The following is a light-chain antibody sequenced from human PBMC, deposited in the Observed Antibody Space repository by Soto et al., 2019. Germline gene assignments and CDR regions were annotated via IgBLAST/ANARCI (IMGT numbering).Light chain of an antibody. CDR3: TSFTSRHTYV. J-gene: IGLJ1*01. Sequence: QSVLTQPASVSGSPGQSITISCTGTSSDVGGYNYVSWYQQHPDKAPRLMIYDVSNRPSGVSDRFSGSKSGDTASLTISGLQAEDEADYYCTSFTSRHTYVFGTGTKGPS. CDR2: DVS. V-gene: IGLV2-14*03. CDR1: SSDVGGYNY.